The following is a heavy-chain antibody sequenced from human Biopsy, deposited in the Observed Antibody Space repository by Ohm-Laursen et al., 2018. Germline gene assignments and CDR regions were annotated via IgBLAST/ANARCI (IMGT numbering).Heavy chain of an antibody. V-gene: IGHV1-2*06. CDR1: GYTFTGHS. CDR2: IDPNSDDT. Sequence: GASVNVSCKASGYTFTGHSCHWVRQAPGQRLEWVGRIDPNSDDTKYAQKFQGRIAMTTDTSITTAYLEVSSLTSDDAAVYFCARASAYGVFDVWGQGTIVTVSS. D-gene: IGHD4/OR15-4a*01. J-gene: IGHJ3*01. CDR3: ARASAYGVFDV.